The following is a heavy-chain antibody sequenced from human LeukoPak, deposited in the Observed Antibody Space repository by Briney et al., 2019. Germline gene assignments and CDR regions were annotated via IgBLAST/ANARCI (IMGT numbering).Heavy chain of an antibody. J-gene: IGHJ4*02. D-gene: IGHD3-3*01. CDR2: INPNSGGT. V-gene: IGHV1-2*02. CDR3: ARGITILGFDY. CDR1: GYTFTSYG. Sequence: ASVKVSCKASGYTFTSYGISWVRQAPGQGLEWMGWINPNSGGTNYAQKFQGRVTMTRDTSISTAYMELSRLRSDDTAVYYCARGITILGFDYWGQGTLVTVSS.